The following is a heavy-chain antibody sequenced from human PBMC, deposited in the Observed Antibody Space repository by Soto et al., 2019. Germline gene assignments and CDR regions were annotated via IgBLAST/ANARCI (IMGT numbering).Heavy chain of an antibody. D-gene: IGHD2-8*02. Sequence: SVTLSLTCSVSAASISRGGSSWSWIRQAQGTGLEWIGYVYHNGITNYNPSLKSRVTMSVDKSHNQFSLSLNSVTAADTAVYYCARARPIQRSYWLDVLGQGTTVNVS. CDR1: AASISRGGSS. CDR2: VYHNGIT. J-gene: IGHJ6*02. V-gene: IGHV4-30-2*01. CDR3: ARARPIQRSYWLDV.